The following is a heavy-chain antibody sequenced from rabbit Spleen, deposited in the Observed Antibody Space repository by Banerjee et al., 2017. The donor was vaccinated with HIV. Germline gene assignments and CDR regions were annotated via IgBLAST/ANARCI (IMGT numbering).Heavy chain of an antibody. Sequence: QEQLEESGGGLVKPEGSLTLTCKASGVSFSDKDVMCWVRQAPGKGLEWIACVYAGSSGSTYSATWAKGRFTISKTSSTTVTLQMTSLTAADTATYFCARDTGTSFSTYGMDLWGPGTLVTVS. D-gene: IGHD8-1*01. J-gene: IGHJ6*01. CDR1: GVSFSDKDV. V-gene: IGHV1S45*01. CDR2: VYAGSSGST. CDR3: ARDTGTSFSTYGMDL.